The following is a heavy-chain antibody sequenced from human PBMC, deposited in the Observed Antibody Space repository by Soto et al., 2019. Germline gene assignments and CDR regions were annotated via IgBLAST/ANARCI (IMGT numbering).Heavy chain of an antibody. CDR3: TTYYCSGGSCYYYYYGMDV. D-gene: IGHD2-15*01. Sequence: GGSLRLSCAASGFTFSNAWMNWVRQAPGKGLEWVGRIKSKTDGGTTDYAAPVKGRFTISRDDSKNTLYLQMNSLKTEDTAVYYCTTYYCSGGSCYYYYYGMDVWGQGTTVTVSS. J-gene: IGHJ6*02. CDR1: GFTFSNAW. CDR2: IKSKTDGGTT. V-gene: IGHV3-15*07.